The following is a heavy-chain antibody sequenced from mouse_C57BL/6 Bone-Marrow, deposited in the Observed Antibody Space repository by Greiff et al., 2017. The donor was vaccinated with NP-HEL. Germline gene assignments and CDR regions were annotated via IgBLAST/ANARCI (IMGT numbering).Heavy chain of an antibody. V-gene: IGHV1-9*01. D-gene: IGHD1-1*01. J-gene: IGHJ3*01. CDR3: ARGESYGSSPFAY. CDR1: GYTFTGYW. CDR2: ILPGSGST. Sequence: QVHVKQSGAELVKPGASVKVSCKATGYTFTGYWIEWVKQRPGHGLEWIGEILPGSGSTNYNEKFKGKATFTADTSSNTAYMQLSSLTTEDSAIYYCARGESYGSSPFAYWGQGTLVTVSA.